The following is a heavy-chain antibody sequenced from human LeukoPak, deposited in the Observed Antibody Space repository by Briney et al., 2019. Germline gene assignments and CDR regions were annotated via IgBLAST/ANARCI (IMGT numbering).Heavy chain of an antibody. CDR2: ISSSSSYI. V-gene: IGHV3-21*03. J-gene: IGHJ3*02. CDR1: GFTFSSYS. Sequence: GGSLRLSCAASGFTFSSYSMNWVRQAPGKGLEWVSSISSSSSYIYYADSVKGRFTISRDNAKNSLYLQMNSLGAEDTAVYYCARDGRELLLAFDIWGQGTMVTVSS. CDR3: ARDGRELLLAFDI. D-gene: IGHD1-26*01.